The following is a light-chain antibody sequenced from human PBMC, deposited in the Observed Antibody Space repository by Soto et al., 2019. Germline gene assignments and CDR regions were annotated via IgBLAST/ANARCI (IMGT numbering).Light chain of an antibody. Sequence: DVQMTQSPSSLSASVGETITMTCQATQDISNYLNWYQQKPGEAPKLLIYDASKLATGVPSRFSGSGSGTDFTFTISSLQPEDFATYHCQQYDHLPITFGQGTRLEIK. CDR2: DAS. J-gene: IGKJ5*01. CDR1: QDISNY. CDR3: QQYDHLPIT. V-gene: IGKV1-33*01.